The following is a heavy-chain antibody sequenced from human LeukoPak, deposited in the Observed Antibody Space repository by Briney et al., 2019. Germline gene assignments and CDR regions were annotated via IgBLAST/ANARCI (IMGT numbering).Heavy chain of an antibody. V-gene: IGHV4-59*08. CDR1: GDSISSYY. CDR2: IYYSGST. CDR3: ARQAAPPRFDY. Sequence: SETLSLTCTVSGDSISSYYWSWIRQPPGKGLEWIGYIYYSGSTNYNPSLKSRVTISVDTSKNQFSLKLSSVTAADTAVYYCARQAAPPRFDYWGQGTLVTVSS. J-gene: IGHJ4*02.